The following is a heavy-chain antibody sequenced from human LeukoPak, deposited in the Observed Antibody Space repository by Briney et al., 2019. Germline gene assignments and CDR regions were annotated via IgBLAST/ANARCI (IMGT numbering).Heavy chain of an antibody. CDR1: GVIFSNYW. V-gene: IGHV3-74*01. CDR3: ESDGILGYCSSTSCYISSFDY. D-gene: IGHD2-2*01. Sequence: GGSLRLSCAASGVIFSNYWMHWVRQAPGKGLVWVSRINRGGSSTSYADSVKGRFTISRDNAKNSLYLQMNSLRAENTAVYYCESDGILGYCSSTSCYISSFDYWGQGTLVTVSS. J-gene: IGHJ4*02. CDR2: INRGGSST.